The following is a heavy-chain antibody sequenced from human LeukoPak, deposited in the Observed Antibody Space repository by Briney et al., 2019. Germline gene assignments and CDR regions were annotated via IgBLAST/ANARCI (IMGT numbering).Heavy chain of an antibody. CDR1: GFTFKNSW. CDR2: INQDGDEK. J-gene: IGHJ4*02. D-gene: IGHD6-13*01. Sequence: GGSLRLSCAASGFTFKNSWMSWVRQAPGKGLEWVANINQDGDEKYYVDSVKGRFTISRDDAQTSVYLQLSSLRPEDTAVYYCARDPGIAAGWGQGTLVTVSS. CDR3: ARDPGIAAG. V-gene: IGHV3-7*01.